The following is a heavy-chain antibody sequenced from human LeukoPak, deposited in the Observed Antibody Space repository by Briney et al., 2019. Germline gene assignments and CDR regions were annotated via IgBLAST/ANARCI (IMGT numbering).Heavy chain of an antibody. D-gene: IGHD6-13*01. CDR3: ARELERQRLVPVPRLDH. CDR1: GFTFSSYG. V-gene: IGHV3-33*01. CDR2: IWYDGSNK. J-gene: IGHJ4*02. Sequence: GGSLRLSCAASGFTFSSYGIHWVRQAPGKGLEWVAVIWYDGSNKYYADSVKGRFTISRDNSKNTLYLQMNSLRAEDTAVYYCARELERQRLVPVPRLDHWGQGTLVTVSS.